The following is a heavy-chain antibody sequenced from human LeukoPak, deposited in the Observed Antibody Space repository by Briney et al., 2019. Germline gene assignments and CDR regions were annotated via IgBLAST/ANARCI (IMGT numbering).Heavy chain of an antibody. CDR2: ISGSGGST. D-gene: IGHD5-18*01. V-gene: IGHV3-23*01. CDR3: AKDGYSYDQWTNYYYYGMDV. Sequence: GGSLRLSCAASGFTVSSNYMSWVRQAPGKGLEWVSAISGSGGSTYYADSVKGRFTISRDNSKNTLYLQMNSLRAEDTAVYYCAKDGYSYDQWTNYYYYGMDVWGQGTTVTVSS. CDR1: GFTVSSNY. J-gene: IGHJ6*02.